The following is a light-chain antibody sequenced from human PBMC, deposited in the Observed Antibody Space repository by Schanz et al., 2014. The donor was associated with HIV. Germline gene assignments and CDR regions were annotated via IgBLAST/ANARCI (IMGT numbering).Light chain of an antibody. CDR2: DAY. Sequence: EIVLTQSPATLSLSPGESATLSCRASQSVSRFFGWYQKKPGQAPRLLIYDAYIRANGTPARFSGSGSGTDFTLTISSLAPEDFAVYFCQQRRNWPLTFGGGTKVEI. J-gene: IGKJ4*01. V-gene: IGKV3-11*01. CDR1: QSVSRF. CDR3: QQRRNWPLT.